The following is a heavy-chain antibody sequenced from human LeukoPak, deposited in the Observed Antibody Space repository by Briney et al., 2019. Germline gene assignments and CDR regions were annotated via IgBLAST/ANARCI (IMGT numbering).Heavy chain of an antibody. Sequence: PGGSLRLSCAASGFTFSDYYMSWIRQAPGKGLEWVSGINWNGGSTGYADSVKGRFTISRDNAKNSLYLQMNSLRAEDTAVYYCAKDKGAVTGTFDYWGQGTLVTVSS. CDR1: GFTFSDYY. J-gene: IGHJ4*02. V-gene: IGHV3-20*04. D-gene: IGHD1-14*01. CDR3: AKDKGAVTGTFDY. CDR2: INWNGGST.